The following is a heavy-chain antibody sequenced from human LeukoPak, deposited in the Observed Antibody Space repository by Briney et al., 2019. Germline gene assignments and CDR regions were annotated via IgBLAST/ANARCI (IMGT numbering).Heavy chain of an antibody. CDR2: ISGSGGST. Sequence: PGGSLRLSCAASGFTFSSYAMIWVRQAPGKGLEWVSAISGSGGSTYYADSVKGRFTISRDNYKNTLYLQMNSLRAEDTAVYYCAKFTDSSGYYPKKYFQHWGQGTLVTVSS. J-gene: IGHJ1*01. CDR1: GFTFSSYA. CDR3: AKFTDSSGYYPKKYFQH. V-gene: IGHV3-23*01. D-gene: IGHD3-22*01.